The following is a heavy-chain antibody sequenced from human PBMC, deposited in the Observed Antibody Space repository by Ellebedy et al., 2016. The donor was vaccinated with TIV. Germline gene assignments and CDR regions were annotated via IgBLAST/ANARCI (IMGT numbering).Heavy chain of an antibody. D-gene: IGHD3-16*01. J-gene: IGHJ4*02. CDR1: GFTFSSTW. V-gene: IGHV3-15*01. CDR3: ASGWGTYDY. CDR2: IKREVDGGTT. Sequence: GESLKISCVVSGFTFSSTWMSWVRQAPGKGLEWVGRIKREVDGGTTDYAAPVKDRFTISRDDSKSTVYLQMNSLKTEDTAVYYCASGWGTYDYWGQGTLVTVPS.